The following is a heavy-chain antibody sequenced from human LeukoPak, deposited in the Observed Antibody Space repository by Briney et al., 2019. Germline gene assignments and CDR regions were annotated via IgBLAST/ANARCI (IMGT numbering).Heavy chain of an antibody. Sequence: ASVKVSCKASGYTFTSYGISWVRQAPGQGLEWMGWISAYNGNTNYAQKLQGRVTMTTDTSTSTAYMELRSLRSDDTAVYYCARGVNPYYYDSRPYYYYMGVWGKGTTVTVSS. V-gene: IGHV1-18*01. D-gene: IGHD3-22*01. CDR2: ISAYNGNT. J-gene: IGHJ6*03. CDR3: ARGVNPYYYDSRPYYYYMGV. CDR1: GYTFTSYG.